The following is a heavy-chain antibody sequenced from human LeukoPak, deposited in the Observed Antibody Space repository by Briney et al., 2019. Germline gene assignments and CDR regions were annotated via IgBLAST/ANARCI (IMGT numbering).Heavy chain of an antibody. Sequence: PSETLSLTCAVYGGSFSGYYWSWIRQPPGKGLEWIGEINHSGSTNYNPSLKSRVTISVDTSKNQFSLKLSSVTAADTAVYYCASQVVVIASGAFDIWGQGTMVTVSS. J-gene: IGHJ3*02. CDR3: ASQVVVIASGAFDI. CDR2: INHSGST. V-gene: IGHV4-34*01. D-gene: IGHD3-22*01. CDR1: GGSFSGYY.